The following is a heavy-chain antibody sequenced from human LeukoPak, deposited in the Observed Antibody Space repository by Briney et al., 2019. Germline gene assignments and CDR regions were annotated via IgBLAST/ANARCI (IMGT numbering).Heavy chain of an antibody. J-gene: IGHJ3*02. Sequence: RASVKVSCKASGGTFSSYAISWVRQAPGQGLEWMGRIIPILGIANYAQKFQGRVTITADKSTSTAYMELSSLRSEDTAVYYCARDKLDYYDSSGYYLGDAFDIWGQGTMVTVSS. CDR1: GGTFSSYA. V-gene: IGHV1-69*04. CDR3: ARDKLDYYDSSGYYLGDAFDI. D-gene: IGHD3-22*01. CDR2: IIPILGIA.